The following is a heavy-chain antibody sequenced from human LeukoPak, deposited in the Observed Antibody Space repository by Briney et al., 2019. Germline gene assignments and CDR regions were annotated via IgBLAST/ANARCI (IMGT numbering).Heavy chain of an antibody. D-gene: IGHD3-10*01. V-gene: IGHV3-48*03. CDR2: ISSSGSTI. CDR1: GFIFSSYE. Sequence: GGSLRLSCAASGFIFSSYEMNWVRQAPGKGLEWVSYISSSGSTIYYADSVKGRFTISRDNAKNSLYLQMNSLRAEDTAVYYCARAHYGSGSYFPLYYYGMDVWGKGTTVTVSS. J-gene: IGHJ6*04. CDR3: ARAHYGSGSYFPLYYYGMDV.